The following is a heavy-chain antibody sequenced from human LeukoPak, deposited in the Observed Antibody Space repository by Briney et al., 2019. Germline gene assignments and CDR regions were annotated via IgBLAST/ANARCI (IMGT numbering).Heavy chain of an antibody. CDR1: GFTFSSYA. D-gene: IGHD6-13*01. CDR2: ISGSGGST. V-gene: IGHV3-23*01. Sequence: GGSLRLSCAASGFTFSSYAMSWVRQAPGKGLEWVSAISGSGGSTYYADSVKGRSTISRDNSKNTLYLQMNSLRAEDTAVYYCAKDGSSSWYKGRLTFDYWGQGTLVTVSS. J-gene: IGHJ4*02. CDR3: AKDGSSSWYKGRLTFDY.